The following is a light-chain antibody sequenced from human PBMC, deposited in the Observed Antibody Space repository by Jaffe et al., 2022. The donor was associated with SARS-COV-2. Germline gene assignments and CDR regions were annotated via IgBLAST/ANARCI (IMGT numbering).Light chain of an antibody. Sequence: QSALTQPASVSGSPGQSITISCTGSSRDIGGYNYVSWYQQHPGKAPKLMIYDVTNRPSGVSDRFSGSKSGNTASLTISGLQADDEAIYYCTSYKRGVTPNWVFGGGTRLTVL. V-gene: IGLV2-14*03. CDR3: TSYKRGVTPNWV. CDR2: DVT. CDR1: SRDIGGYNY. J-gene: IGLJ3*02.